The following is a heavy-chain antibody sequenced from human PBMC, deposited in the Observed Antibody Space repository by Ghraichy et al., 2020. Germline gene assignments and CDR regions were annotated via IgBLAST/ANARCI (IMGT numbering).Heavy chain of an antibody. D-gene: IGHD6-19*01. Sequence: SETLSLTCTVSGGSISSRNYYWGWIRQPPGKGLEWLGSIHYRGNTYNNPSLKSRVTTSVDTSKNQFSLKLSSVTAADTAVYYCARQKWLTSPIPEEFDYWGQGTRVTVSS. J-gene: IGHJ4*02. CDR1: GGSISSRNYY. CDR3: ARQKWLTSPIPEEFDY. CDR2: IHYRGNT. V-gene: IGHV4-39*01.